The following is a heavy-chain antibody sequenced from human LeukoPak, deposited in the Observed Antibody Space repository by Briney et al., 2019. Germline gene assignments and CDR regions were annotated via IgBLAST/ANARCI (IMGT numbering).Heavy chain of an antibody. CDR3: ARETEYYYDSSGPSQFDY. CDR2: ISSSGSTI. CDR1: GFTFKIYG. V-gene: IGHV3-48*04. D-gene: IGHD3-22*01. J-gene: IGHJ4*02. Sequence: GGSLRLSCGASGFTFKIYGMNWVRQAPGKGLEWVSYISSSGSTIYYADSVKGRFTISRDNAKNSLYLQMNSLRAEDTAVYYCARETEYYYDSSGPSQFDYWGQGTLVTVSS.